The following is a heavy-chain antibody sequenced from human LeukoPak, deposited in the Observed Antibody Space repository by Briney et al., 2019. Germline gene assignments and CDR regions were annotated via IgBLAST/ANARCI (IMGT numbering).Heavy chain of an antibody. J-gene: IGHJ4*02. V-gene: IGHV3-7*03. CDR1: GFTFSSYA. Sequence: PGGSLRLSCAASGFTFSSYAMSWVRQAPGKGLEWVANIKQDGSEKYYVDSVKGRFTISRDNAKNSLYLQMNSLRAEDTALYYCAKDRADIPNFFFDYWGQGTLVTVSS. CDR3: AKDRADIPNFFFDY. D-gene: IGHD1-1*01. CDR2: IKQDGSEK.